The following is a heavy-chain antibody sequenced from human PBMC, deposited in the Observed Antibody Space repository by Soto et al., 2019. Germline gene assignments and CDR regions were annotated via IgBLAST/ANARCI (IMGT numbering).Heavy chain of an antibody. V-gene: IGHV4-59*01. Sequence: TCTVSGGSISSYYWSWIRQPPGKGLEWIGYIYYSGSTNYNPSLESRLTISIDTSKNQFSLRLASVTAADTAVYYCARTLPNRQLFDSWSQGTLVTVSS. CDR3: ARTLPNRQLFDS. D-gene: IGHD1-1*01. CDR1: GGSISSYY. J-gene: IGHJ4*02. CDR2: IYYSGST.